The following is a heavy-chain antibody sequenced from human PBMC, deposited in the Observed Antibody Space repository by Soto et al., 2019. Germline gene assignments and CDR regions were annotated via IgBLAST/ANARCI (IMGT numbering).Heavy chain of an antibody. V-gene: IGHV1-3*01. CDR3: ARVGILTGYQNYYFDY. Sequence: QVQLVQSGAEVKKPGASVKVSCKDSGYTFTSYAMHWVRQAPGQRLEWMGWINAGNGNTKYSQKFQGRVTITRDTSASTAYMELSSLRSEDTAVYYCARVGILTGYQNYYFDYWGQGTLVTVSS. CDR1: GYTFTSYA. CDR2: INAGNGNT. J-gene: IGHJ4*02. D-gene: IGHD3-9*01.